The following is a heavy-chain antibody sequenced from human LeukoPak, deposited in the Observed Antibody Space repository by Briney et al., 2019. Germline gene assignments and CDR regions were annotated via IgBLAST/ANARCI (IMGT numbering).Heavy chain of an antibody. CDR3: RYFLPHFDY. Sequence: GGSLRLSCAASGFTFSNYAMSWVRQAPGKGLEWVSAISGSGGSTNYADSVKGRFTISRDNSKNTLYLQMNSLRAEDTAVYYCRYFLPHFDYWGQGTLVTVSS. D-gene: IGHD2/OR15-2a*01. V-gene: IGHV3-23*01. J-gene: IGHJ4*02. CDR1: GFTFSNYA. CDR2: ISGSGGST.